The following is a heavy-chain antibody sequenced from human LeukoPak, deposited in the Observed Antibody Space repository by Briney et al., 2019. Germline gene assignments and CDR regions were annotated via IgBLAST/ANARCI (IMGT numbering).Heavy chain of an antibody. Sequence: GASVKVSCKASGYTFTGYYMHWVRQAPGRGLEWMGWINPNSGGTNYAQKFQGRVTITRDTSASTAYMELSSLRSEDTAVYYCARSTIFGVVITDWFDPWGQGTLVTVSS. CDR3: ARSTIFGVVITDWFDP. CDR2: INPNSGGT. D-gene: IGHD3-3*01. J-gene: IGHJ5*02. V-gene: IGHV1-2*02. CDR1: GYTFTGYY.